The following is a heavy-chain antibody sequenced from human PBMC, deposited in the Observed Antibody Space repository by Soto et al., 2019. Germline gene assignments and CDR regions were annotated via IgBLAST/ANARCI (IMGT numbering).Heavy chain of an antibody. Sequence: ESGGGLIQPGGSLRLSCAASGFTVSSNYMSWVRQAPGKGLEWVSVIYSGGSTYYADSVKGRFTISRDNSKNTLYLQMNSLRAEDTAVYYCAREVGSRRWRGGFDYWGQGTLVTVSS. CDR1: GFTVSSNY. CDR2: IYSGGST. V-gene: IGHV3-53*01. CDR3: AREVGSRRWRGGFDY. D-gene: IGHD4-17*01. J-gene: IGHJ4*02.